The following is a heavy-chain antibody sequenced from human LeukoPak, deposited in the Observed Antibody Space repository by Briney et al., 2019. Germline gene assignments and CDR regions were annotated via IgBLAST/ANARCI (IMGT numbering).Heavy chain of an antibody. V-gene: IGHV3-11*04. CDR2: ISSSGSTI. D-gene: IGHD2-2*01. CDR1: GFTFSDYY. J-gene: IGHJ4*02. Sequence: GGSLRLSCAASGFTFSDYYMSWIRQAPGKGLEWVSYISSSGSTIYYADSVKGRFTISRDNAKNSLYLQMNSLRAEDTAVYYCAREPRGVVVPAATPYWGQGTLVTVSS. CDR3: AREPRGVVVPAATPY.